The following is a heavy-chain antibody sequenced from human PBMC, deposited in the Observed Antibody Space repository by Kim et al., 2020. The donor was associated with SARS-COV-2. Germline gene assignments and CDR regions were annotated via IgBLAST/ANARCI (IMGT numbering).Heavy chain of an antibody. CDR1: GFTFGSYA. D-gene: IGHD5-12*01. J-gene: IGHJ4*02. CDR2: ITDSGGST. CDR3: AKSGQLDN. V-gene: IGHV3-23*01. Sequence: GGSLRLSCAASGFTFGSYAMSWVRQAPGKGLEWVSSITDSGGSTSYAASVKGRFTISRDNSKNTLYLQMNSLRAEDTALYYCAKSGQLDNWGQGTLVTVSS.